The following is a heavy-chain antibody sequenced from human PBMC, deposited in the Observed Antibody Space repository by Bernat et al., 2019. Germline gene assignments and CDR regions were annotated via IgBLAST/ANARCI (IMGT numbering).Heavy chain of an antibody. CDR2: INSDESST. J-gene: IGHJ4*02. CDR3: ARARGLDFDY. CDR1: GFTFSSYW. D-gene: IGHD6-6*01. V-gene: IGHV3-74*02. Sequence: VQLVESGGSVVQPGRSLRLSCAASGFTFSSYWMHWARQAPGKGLVWVSRINSDESSTSYADSVKGRFTISRDNAKNTLYLQMNSLRAEDTAVYYCARARGLDFDYWGQGTLVTVSS.